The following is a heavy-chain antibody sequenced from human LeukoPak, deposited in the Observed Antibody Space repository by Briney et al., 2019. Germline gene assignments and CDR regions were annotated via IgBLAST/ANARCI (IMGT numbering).Heavy chain of an antibody. V-gene: IGHV3-20*04. D-gene: IGHD3-10*01. CDR2: INWNGGST. J-gene: IGHJ3*02. CDR3: ASFPPYMVRTDAFDI. CDR1: GFSFDDYG. Sequence: PGGSLRLSCAASGFSFDDYGMSWVRQAPGKGLEWVSGINWNGGSTGYADSVKGRFTISRDNAKNSLYLQMNSLRAEDTAVYYCASFPPYMVRTDAFDIWGQGTMDTVSS.